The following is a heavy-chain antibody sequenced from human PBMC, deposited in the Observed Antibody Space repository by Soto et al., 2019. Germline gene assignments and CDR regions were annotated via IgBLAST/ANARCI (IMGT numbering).Heavy chain of an antibody. J-gene: IGHJ6*02. D-gene: IGHD4-4*01. V-gene: IGHV3-11*01. Sequence: QVQLVESGGGLVKPGGSLRLSCAASGFTFSDFYMSWVRQAPGKGLEWISYISSSGSLIYYADSVKGRFTISRDNANNSLYLQMNSLRVEDTAVYYCVRDPPPDSEAVYMDVGGQGNTVTVSS. CDR3: VRDPPPDSEAVYMDV. CDR1: GFTFSDFY. CDR2: ISSSGSLI.